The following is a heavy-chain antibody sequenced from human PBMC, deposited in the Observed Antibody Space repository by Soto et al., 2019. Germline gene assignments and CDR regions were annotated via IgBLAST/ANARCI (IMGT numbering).Heavy chain of an antibody. V-gene: IGHV3-23*01. D-gene: IGHD2-15*01. CDR2: ISGDIGST. CDR1: GFTFSSYA. Sequence: GGSLRLSCAASGFTFSSYATSWVRQAPGKGLEWVSAISGDIGSTYYADSVKGRFTISRDNSKNTLYLQLNSLRAEDTAVYYCAKPGLRYCSGGSCYPFDYWGQGTLVTVSS. CDR3: AKPGLRYCSGGSCYPFDY. J-gene: IGHJ4*02.